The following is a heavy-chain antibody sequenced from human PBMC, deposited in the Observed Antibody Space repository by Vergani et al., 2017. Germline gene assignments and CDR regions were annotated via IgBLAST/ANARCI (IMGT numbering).Heavy chain of an antibody. CDR3: ARVGDSYMVRGVALH. CDR1: GGSFSGYY. CDR2: INHSGST. J-gene: IGHJ4*02. Sequence: QVQLQQWGAGLLKPSETLSLTCAVYGGSFSGYYWSWIRQPPGKGLEWIGEINHSGSTNYNPSLKSRVTISVDTSKNQFSLKLSSVTAADTAVYYCARVGDSYMVRGVALHWGQGTLVTVSS. V-gene: IGHV4-34*01. D-gene: IGHD3-10*01.